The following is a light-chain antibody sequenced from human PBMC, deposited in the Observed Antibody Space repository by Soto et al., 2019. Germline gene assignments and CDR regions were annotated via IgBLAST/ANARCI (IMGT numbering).Light chain of an antibody. CDR2: GNS. J-gene: IGLJ1*01. Sequence: QSVLTQPPSVSGAPGQRVTISCTGSSSNIGAGYDVHWYQQLPGTAPKLLIYGNSNRPSGVPDRFSGSKSGTSASLAITGRQAEDEADYYCLSYDSSLCGYVFGTWTKVTVL. V-gene: IGLV1-40*01. CDR3: LSYDSSLCGYV. CDR1: SSNIGAGYD.